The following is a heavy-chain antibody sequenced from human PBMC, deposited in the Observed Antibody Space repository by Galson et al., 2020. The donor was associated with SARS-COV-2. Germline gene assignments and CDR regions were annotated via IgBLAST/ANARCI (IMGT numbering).Heavy chain of an antibody. CDR2: IYYSGST. J-gene: IGHJ4*02. V-gene: IGHV4-59*01. CDR1: GGSISSYY. CDR3: ASAAQTYYDFWSGYYNAPHFDY. Sequence: SETLSLTCPVSGGSISSYYWTWIRQPPGKGLEWIGYIYYSGSTNYNPSLKSRVTISVDTSKNQFSLKLSSVTAADTAVYYCASAAQTYYDFWSGYYNAPHFDYWGQGTLVTVSS. D-gene: IGHD3-3*01.